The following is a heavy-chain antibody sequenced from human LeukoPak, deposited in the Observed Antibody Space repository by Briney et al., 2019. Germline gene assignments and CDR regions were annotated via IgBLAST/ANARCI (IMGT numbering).Heavy chain of an antibody. CDR3: ARSGTYQYSSVYDY. D-gene: IGHD3-10*01. CDR1: GGSISSSSYY. Sequence: SETLSLTCTVSGGSISSSSYYWGWIRQPPGKRLEWLGEIGHSGSTNYNPSLNSRVTVSLDTSKNQFSLKLTSVTAADTAVYYCARSGTYQYSSVYDYWGQGTLVTVSS. CDR2: IGHSGST. J-gene: IGHJ4*01. V-gene: IGHV4-39*01.